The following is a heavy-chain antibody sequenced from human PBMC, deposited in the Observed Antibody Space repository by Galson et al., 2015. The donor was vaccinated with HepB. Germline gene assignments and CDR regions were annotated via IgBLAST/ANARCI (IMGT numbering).Heavy chain of an antibody. CDR2: ISGSGGST. CDR3: ADSPSNIAVVAPVDY. D-gene: IGHD2-2*01. J-gene: IGHJ4*02. Sequence: SLRLSCAASGFTFSSYAMSWVRHAPGKGLEWVSGISGSGGSTYYAHSVKGRFTISRDNSKNTLYLQMNSLRVEDTVVYYCADSPSNIAVVAPVDYWGQGTLVTVSS. V-gene: IGHV3-23*01. CDR1: GFTFSSYA.